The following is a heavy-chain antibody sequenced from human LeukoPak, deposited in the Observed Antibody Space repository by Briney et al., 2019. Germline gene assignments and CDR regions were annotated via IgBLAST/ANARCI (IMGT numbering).Heavy chain of an antibody. CDR3: ARDRFNSGSYQYYFDY. V-gene: IGHV1-69*04. Sequence: SVKVSCKASGGTFSSYAISWVRQAPGQGLEWMGRIIPILGIANYTQKFQGRVTITADKSTSTAYMELSSLRSEDTAVYYCARDRFNSGSYQYYFDYWGQGTLVTVSS. J-gene: IGHJ4*02. D-gene: IGHD1-26*01. CDR1: GGTFSSYA. CDR2: IIPILGIA.